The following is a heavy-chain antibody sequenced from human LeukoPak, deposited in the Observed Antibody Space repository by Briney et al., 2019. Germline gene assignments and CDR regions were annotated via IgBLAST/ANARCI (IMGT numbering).Heavy chain of an antibody. Sequence: SETLSLTCTVSGGSISSSSYYWGWIRQPPGKGLEWIGSIYYSGSTYYNPSLKSRVTISVDTSKNQFSLKLSSVTAADTAVYYCARVSDDSSGYYVPYGSWGQGTLVTVPS. V-gene: IGHV4-39*07. D-gene: IGHD3-22*01. CDR1: GGSISSSSYY. J-gene: IGHJ5*02. CDR3: ARVSDDSSGYYVPYGS. CDR2: IYYSGST.